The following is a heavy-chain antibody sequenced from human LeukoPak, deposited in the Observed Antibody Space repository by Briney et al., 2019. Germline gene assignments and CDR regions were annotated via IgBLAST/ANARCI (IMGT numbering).Heavy chain of an antibody. Sequence: PGGSLRLSCAASGFTFSSYSMNWVRQAPGKGLEWVSSISSSSSYIYYADSVKGRFTISRDNAKNSLYLQMNSLRAEDTAVYYCARQWYCSSTSCYGSDYWGQGTLVTVSS. CDR3: ARQWYCSSTSCYGSDY. CDR1: GFTFSSYS. V-gene: IGHV3-21*01. D-gene: IGHD2-2*01. CDR2: ISSSSSYI. J-gene: IGHJ4*02.